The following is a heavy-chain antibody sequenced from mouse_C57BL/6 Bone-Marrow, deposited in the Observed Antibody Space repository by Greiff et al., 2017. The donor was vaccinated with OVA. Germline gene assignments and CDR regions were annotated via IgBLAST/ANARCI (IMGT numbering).Heavy chain of an antibody. J-gene: IGHJ2*01. D-gene: IGHD2-3*01. CDR2: IYPGSGST. CDR1: GYTFTSYW. V-gene: IGHV1-55*01. Sequence: QVQLQQPGAELVKPGASVKMSCKASGYTFTSYWITWVKQRPGQGLEWIGDIYPGSGSTNYNEKFKSKATLTVDTSSSTAYMHLSSLTSEDSAVYYCARWGRWLLLDDYWGQGTTLTVSS. CDR3: ARWGRWLLLDDY.